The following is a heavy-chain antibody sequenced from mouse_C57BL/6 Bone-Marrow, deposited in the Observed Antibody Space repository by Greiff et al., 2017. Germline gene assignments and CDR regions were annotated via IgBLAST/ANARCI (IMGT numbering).Heavy chain of an antibody. CDR3: ARSRIVTPYYYAMDY. CDR2: IYPGSGST. D-gene: IGHD2-5*01. Sequence: QVQLQQPGAELVKPGASVKMSCKASGYTFTSYWITWVKQRPGQGLEWIGEIYPGSGSTNYNEKFKSKATLTVDKSSSTAYMQLSSLTSEDSSVYYCARSRIVTPYYYAMDYWGQGTSGTVSS. V-gene: IGHV1-55*01. J-gene: IGHJ4*01. CDR1: GYTFTSYW.